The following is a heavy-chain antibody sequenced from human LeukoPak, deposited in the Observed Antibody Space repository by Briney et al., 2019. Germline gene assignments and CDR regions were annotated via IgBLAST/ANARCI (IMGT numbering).Heavy chain of an antibody. Sequence: PGGSLRLSCAASGFTFSSYWMNWVRQAPGKGLEWVSGIGGSGITTYYADSVKGRFTISRDNSKNTLYLQMNSLRAEDTAVYYCARDRETRITIFGVVITHFDYWGPGTLVTVSS. CDR3: ARDRETRITIFGVVITHFDY. D-gene: IGHD3-3*01. V-gene: IGHV3-23*01. CDR2: IGGSGITT. J-gene: IGHJ4*02. CDR1: GFTFSSYW.